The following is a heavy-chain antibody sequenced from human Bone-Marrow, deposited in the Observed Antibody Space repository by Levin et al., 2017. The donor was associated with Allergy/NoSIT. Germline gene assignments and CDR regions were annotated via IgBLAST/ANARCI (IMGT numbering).Heavy chain of an antibody. CDR2: IRGSGDKT. CDR1: GFVFSTYA. J-gene: IGHJ4*02. CDR3: AKDRAVSVALFDY. V-gene: IGHV3-23*01. D-gene: IGHD2-21*01. Sequence: GGSLRLSCAASGFVFSTYAMSWVRQAPGKGLEWVAAIRGSGDKTYYADSVQGRFTISRDNAKNTVYLQMDGLRAEDMATYYCAKDRAVSVALFDYWGQGTVVTVSS.